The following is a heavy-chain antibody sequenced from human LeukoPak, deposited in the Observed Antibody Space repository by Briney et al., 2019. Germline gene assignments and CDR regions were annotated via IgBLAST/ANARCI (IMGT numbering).Heavy chain of an antibody. J-gene: IGHJ6*03. Sequence: SGTLSLTCVVSGGSISSSNWWSWVRQPPGKGLEWIAEIYHSGSTNYNPSLKSRVTISVDKSKHQFSLKLSSVTAADTAVYYCAREGIAVAGNHYYYYMDVWGKGTTVTISS. CDR3: AREGIAVAGNHYYYYMDV. D-gene: IGHD6-19*01. V-gene: IGHV4-4*02. CDR1: GGSISSSNW. CDR2: IYHSGST.